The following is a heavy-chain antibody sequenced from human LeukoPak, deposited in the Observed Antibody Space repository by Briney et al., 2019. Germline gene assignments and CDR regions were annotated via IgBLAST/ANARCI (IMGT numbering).Heavy chain of an antibody. J-gene: IGHJ4*02. D-gene: IGHD6-19*01. CDR2: VDPEDGET. Sequence: GASVKVSCKVSGYTLTDYYMHWVQQAPGKGLEWMGLVDPEDGETIYAEKFQGRVTITADTSTDTAYMELSSLRSEDTPVYYCATMFSSSGWYYFDYWGQGTLVTVSS. CDR1: GYTLTDYY. V-gene: IGHV1-69-2*01. CDR3: ATMFSSSGWYYFDY.